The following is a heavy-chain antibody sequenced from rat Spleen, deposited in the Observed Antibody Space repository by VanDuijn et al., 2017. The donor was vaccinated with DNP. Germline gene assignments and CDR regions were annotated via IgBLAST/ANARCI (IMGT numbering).Heavy chain of an antibody. D-gene: IGHD5-1*01. Sequence: EVLLQESGPGLVKPSQSLSLTCSVTGFSITNNFKWSWIRKFPGNKLEWMGYVTNAGSTHYNPSLKSRTSITTDTSKNQFFLQVNSVDTEDTATYYCAVQLGVFDYWGQGVMVTVSS. J-gene: IGHJ2*01. CDR1: GFSITNNFK. V-gene: IGHV3-3*01. CDR2: VTNAGST. CDR3: AVQLGVFDY.